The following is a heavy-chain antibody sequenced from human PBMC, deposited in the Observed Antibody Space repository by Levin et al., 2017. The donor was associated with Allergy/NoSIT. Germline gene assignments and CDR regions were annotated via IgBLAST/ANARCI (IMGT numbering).Heavy chain of an antibody. CDR3: VKGLGGDGRRVD. D-gene: IGHD3-16*01. V-gene: IGHV3-9*01. J-gene: IGHJ4*02. CDR1: GFIFDHYA. Sequence: HTGGSLRLSCTPSGFIFDHYAMHWVRQAPGKGLEWVSGISWDGNTIDYADSVKGRFTISRDNAKNFLYLQMNSLRPEDTALYYCVKGLGGDGRRVDWGQGTRVTVSS. CDR2: ISWDGNTI.